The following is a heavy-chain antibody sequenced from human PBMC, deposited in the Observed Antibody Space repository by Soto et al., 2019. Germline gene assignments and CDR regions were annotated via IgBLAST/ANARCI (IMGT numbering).Heavy chain of an antibody. CDR2: IYWDDDK. CDR1: GFSLSTSGVG. CDR3: AHSLIPTGGSRGALDY. D-gene: IGHD3-16*01. V-gene: IGHV2-5*02. Sequence: QITLKESGPTLVKPTQTLTLTCTFSGFSLSTSGVGVGWIRQPPGKALEWLALIYWDDDKRYSPSLKSRPTITKDTSKTQVVLTMPNMDPVDTATYYCAHSLIPTGGSRGALDYWGQGTLVTVSS. J-gene: IGHJ4*02.